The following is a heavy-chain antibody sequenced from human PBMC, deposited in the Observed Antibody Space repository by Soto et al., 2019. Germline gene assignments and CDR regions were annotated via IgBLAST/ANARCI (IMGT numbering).Heavy chain of an antibody. CDR1: GGSIRNENFC. D-gene: IGHD7-27*01. Sequence: QVQLQPSGPGLVNPSQTLSLTCTVSGGSIRNENFCWSWIRQPPDKGLEWIGHIYDGGSTYPNPTLNRRVTIAVHTSKTQCSLKLSSVSAADTAVYYCARGLPGDKVDYGSQGTLVTVSS. CDR3: ARGLPGDKVDY. V-gene: IGHV4-30-4*01. CDR2: IYDGGST. J-gene: IGHJ4*02.